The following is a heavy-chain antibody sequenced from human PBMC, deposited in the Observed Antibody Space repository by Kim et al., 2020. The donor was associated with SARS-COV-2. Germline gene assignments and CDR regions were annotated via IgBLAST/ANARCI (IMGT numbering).Heavy chain of an antibody. V-gene: IGHV1-3*01. CDR3: ARERFGGSFDY. D-gene: IGHD3-10*01. CDR2: INAVSGNT. CDR1: GFTFSDYA. Sequence: ASVKVSCKASGFTFSDYAMYWVRQAPGQRREWMGWINAVSGNTRYSQKFQGRVTITWDTSASTAYIDLTSLRFEDTAVYYCARERFGGSFDYWGQGTLVT. J-gene: IGHJ4*02.